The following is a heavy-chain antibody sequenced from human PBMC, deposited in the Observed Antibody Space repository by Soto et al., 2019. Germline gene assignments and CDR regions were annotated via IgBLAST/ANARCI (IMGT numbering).Heavy chain of an antibody. D-gene: IGHD5-18*01. CDR3: ARELVGTAIVPVDYYDGTDV. CDR2: ISYDGSNK. Sequence: QVQLVESGGGVVQTGRSLRLSCAASGFTFSSYGMHWVRQAPGKGLEWVAVISYDGSNKYYADSVKGRFTISRDNSKNTLYLQKNSLRAEDRVVYYCARELVGTAIVPVDYYDGTDVWGKGTKVTVSS. V-gene: IGHV3-30*03. J-gene: IGHJ6*04. CDR1: GFTFSSYG.